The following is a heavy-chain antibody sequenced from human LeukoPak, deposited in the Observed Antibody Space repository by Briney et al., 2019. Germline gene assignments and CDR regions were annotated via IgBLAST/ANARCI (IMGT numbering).Heavy chain of an antibody. CDR3: ARHDENGYYFFDI. D-gene: IGHD5-24*01. J-gene: IGHJ4*02. CDR1: GGSIGTYH. Sequence: SETLSLTCTVSGGSIGTYHWSWIRQPPGKGLEWIGYIFDSGSPNYRPALRSRVTISLDTSKNQLSLRLKSATAADTAIYYCARHDENGYYFFDIWGQGTLVTVSS. CDR2: IFDSGSP. V-gene: IGHV4-59*08.